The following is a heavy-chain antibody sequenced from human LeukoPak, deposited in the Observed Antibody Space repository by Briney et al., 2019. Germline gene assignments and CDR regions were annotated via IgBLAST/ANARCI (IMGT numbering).Heavy chain of an antibody. CDR1: GGTFSGYA. D-gene: IGHD6-19*01. CDR3: ARFQNDGWYRPRGSNYYYYYGMDV. V-gene: IGHV1-69*13. J-gene: IGHJ6*02. Sequence: SVKVSCKASGGTFSGYAISWVRQAPGQGLEWMGGIIPIFGTANYAQKFQGRVTITADESTSTAYMELSSLRSEDTAVYYCARFQNDGWYRPRGSNYYYYYGMDVWGQGTTVTVSS. CDR2: IIPIFGTA.